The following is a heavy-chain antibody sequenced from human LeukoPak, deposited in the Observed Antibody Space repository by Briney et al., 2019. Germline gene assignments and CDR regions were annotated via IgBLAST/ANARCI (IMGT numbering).Heavy chain of an antibody. CDR3: ARDTYYYGSGSPPPADY. Sequence: ASVKVSCKASGYTFTSYGISWMRQAPGQGLEWMGWISAYNGNTNYAQKLQGRVTMTTDTSTSTAYMELRSLRSDDTAVYYCARDTYYYGSGSPPPADYWGQGTLVTVSS. J-gene: IGHJ4*02. CDR2: ISAYNGNT. CDR1: GYTFTSYG. D-gene: IGHD3-10*01. V-gene: IGHV1-18*01.